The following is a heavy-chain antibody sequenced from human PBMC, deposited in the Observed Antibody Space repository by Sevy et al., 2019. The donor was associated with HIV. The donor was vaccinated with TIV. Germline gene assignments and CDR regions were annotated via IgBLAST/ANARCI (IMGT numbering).Heavy chain of an antibody. V-gene: IGHV3-7*01. D-gene: IGHD2-2*01. J-gene: IGHJ6*02. CDR2: IKQDGSEK. CDR3: ARLCTGFIYYYYYGMDV. Sequence: GGSLRLSCAASGFTFISYGMHWVRQAPGKGLEWVANIKQDGSEKYYVDFLKGRFTISRDNAKNSLYLQMNSLRAEDTAVYYCARLCTGFIYYYYYGMDVWGQGTTVTVSS. CDR1: GFTFISYG.